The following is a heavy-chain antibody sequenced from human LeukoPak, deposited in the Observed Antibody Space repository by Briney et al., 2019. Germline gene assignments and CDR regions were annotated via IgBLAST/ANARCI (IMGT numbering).Heavy chain of an antibody. V-gene: IGHV4-59*01. D-gene: IGHD4-17*01. CDR1: GGSISGSY. CDR2: MYNSGST. Sequence: SETLSPTCTVSGGSISGSYWSWIRQPPGKGLEWIAYMYNSGSTNYNPFLKSRVTISIDTSKNQFSLKLSSLTAADTAIYYCARGIESYGDYGYWGQGILVTVSS. J-gene: IGHJ4*02. CDR3: ARGIESYGDYGY.